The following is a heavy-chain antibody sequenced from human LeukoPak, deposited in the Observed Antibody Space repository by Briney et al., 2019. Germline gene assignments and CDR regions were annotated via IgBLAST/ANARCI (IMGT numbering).Heavy chain of an antibody. CDR1: SITFTKAW. J-gene: IGHJ4*02. Sequence: GGSLRLSCAASSITFTKAWMNWVRQAPGKGLEWVARIVSETVGGRTDYAASVKGRFTISRDDSKSSLFLQMSSLKIEDTAVYYCATSITTPGAFDIWGQGVLVTVSS. CDR2: IVSETVGGRT. CDR3: ATSITTPGAFDI. V-gene: IGHV3-15*07. D-gene: IGHD1-1*01.